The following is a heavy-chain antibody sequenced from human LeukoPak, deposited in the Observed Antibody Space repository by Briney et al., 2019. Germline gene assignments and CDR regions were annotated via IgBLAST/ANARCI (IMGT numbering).Heavy chain of an antibody. V-gene: IGHV3-66*01. CDR3: ASRGSGHRNWYFDL. CDR2: TYGDGST. J-gene: IGHJ2*01. D-gene: IGHD1-14*01. Sequence: GGSLRLSCAASGVTVSGNYMTWVRQAPGKGLEWFSVTYGDGSTSYADSVKDRFTISRDISKNTFFLQMNNLRAEDTAVYYCASRGSGHRNWYFDLWGRGTLVTVSS. CDR1: GVTVSGNY.